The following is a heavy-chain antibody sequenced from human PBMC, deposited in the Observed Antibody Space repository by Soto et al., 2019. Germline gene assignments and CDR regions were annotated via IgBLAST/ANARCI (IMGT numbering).Heavy chain of an antibody. CDR2: ISTYNGNT. J-gene: IGHJ4*02. V-gene: IGHV1-18*01. CDR1: GYSFTTSG. D-gene: IGHD4-17*01. Sequence: QAQLEQSGAEVKEPGASVKVSCKASGYSFTTSGITWVRQAPGQGLEWMGWISTYNGNTNYAQKVQDRVTLTTDTSTRTAYMELRSLRSDDTAVVYCARRLYGDYDYWGQGTLVTVSS. CDR3: ARRLYGDYDY.